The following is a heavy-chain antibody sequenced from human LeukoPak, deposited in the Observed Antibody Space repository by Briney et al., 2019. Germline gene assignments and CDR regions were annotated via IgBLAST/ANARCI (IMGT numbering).Heavy chain of an antibody. J-gene: IGHJ4*02. D-gene: IGHD1-14*01. V-gene: IGHV6-1*01. CDR1: GDSVSSNSVA. CDR3: ARGYRQTLDY. CDR2: TYYRSKWYN. Sequence: SQTLSLTCAISGDSVSSNSVAWNWIRQSPSRGLEWLGRTYYRSKWYNDYAVSVKGRMTINPDTSKNQFSLQLNSVTPENTAVYYCARGYRQTLDYWGQGTLVTVSS.